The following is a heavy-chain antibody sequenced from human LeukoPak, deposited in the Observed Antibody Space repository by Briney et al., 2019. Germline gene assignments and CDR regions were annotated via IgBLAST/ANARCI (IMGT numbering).Heavy chain of an antibody. CDR2: INHSGST. V-gene: IGHV4-34*01. Sequence: PSETLSLTCAVYGGSFSGYYWSWIRQPPGKGLEWIGEINHSGSTNHNPSLKSRVTISVDTSKNQFSLKLSSVTAADTAVYYCARRWYYDFWSGYPFDYWGQGTLVTVSS. D-gene: IGHD3-3*01. CDR3: ARRWYYDFWSGYPFDY. J-gene: IGHJ4*02. CDR1: GGSFSGYY.